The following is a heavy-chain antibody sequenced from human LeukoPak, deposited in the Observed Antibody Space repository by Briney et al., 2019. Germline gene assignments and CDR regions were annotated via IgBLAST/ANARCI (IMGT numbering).Heavy chain of an antibody. D-gene: IGHD1-26*01. CDR3: ARDLSVGAKPDLGFDY. CDR2: ISSSSSYI. J-gene: IGHJ4*02. CDR1: GFTFSSSS. V-gene: IGHV3-21*01. Sequence: PGGSLRLSCAASGFTFSSSSMNWVRQAPGKGLEWVSSISSSSSYIYYADSVKGRFTISRDNAKNSLYLQMNSLRAEDTAVYYCARDLSVGAKPDLGFDYWGQGTLVTVSS.